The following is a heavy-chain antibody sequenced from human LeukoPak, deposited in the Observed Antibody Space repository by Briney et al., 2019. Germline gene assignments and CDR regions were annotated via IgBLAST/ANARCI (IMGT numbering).Heavy chain of an antibody. J-gene: IGHJ4*02. CDR3: ARHTYGSSWFVEY. V-gene: IGHV4-59*08. Sequence: SETLSLTCTVSGGSISSYYWSWIRQTPGKGLEWIGYIHYRGSTNYNPSLKSRVTISIDTSKNQFSLKLSSVTAADTAVYYCARHTYGSSWFVEYWDQGTLVTVSS. CDR1: GGSISSYY. D-gene: IGHD6-13*01. CDR2: IHYRGST.